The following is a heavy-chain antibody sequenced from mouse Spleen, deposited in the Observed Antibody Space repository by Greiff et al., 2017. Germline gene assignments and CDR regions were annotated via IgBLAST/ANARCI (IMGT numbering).Heavy chain of an antibody. CDR2: IYPGSGNT. CDR3: ARGGNYGNYFDY. Sequence: QVQLKESGAELVRPGASVKLSCKASGYTFTDYYINWVKQRPGQGLEWIARIYPGSGNTYYNEKFKGKATLTAEKSSSTAYMQLSSLTSEDSAVYFYARGGNYGNYFDYWGQGTTLTVSS. D-gene: IGHD2-1*01. J-gene: IGHJ2*01. V-gene: IGHV1-76*01. CDR1: GYTFTDYY.